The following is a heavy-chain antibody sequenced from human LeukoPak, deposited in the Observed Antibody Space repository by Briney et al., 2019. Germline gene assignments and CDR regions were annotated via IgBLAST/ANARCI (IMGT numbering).Heavy chain of an antibody. CDR3: ARELYYFDY. Sequence: RAGGSLRLSCAASGFTFSSYAMHWVRQAPGKGLEWVAVISYDGGNKYYADSVKGRFTISRDNAKNSLYLQMNSLRAEDTAVYYCARELYYFDYWGQGTLVTVSS. CDR1: GFTFSSYA. J-gene: IGHJ4*02. CDR2: ISYDGGNK. V-gene: IGHV3-30*04.